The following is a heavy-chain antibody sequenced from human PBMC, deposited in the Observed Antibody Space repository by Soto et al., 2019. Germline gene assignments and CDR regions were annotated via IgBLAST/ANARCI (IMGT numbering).Heavy chain of an antibody. CDR2: IYYSGST. J-gene: IGHJ5*02. V-gene: IGHV4-39*01. Sequence: PGGSLRLSCAASGFTFSSYSMNWVRQAPGKGLEWIGYIYYSGSTYYNPSLKSRVTISVDTSKNQFSLKLTSVTAADAAVYYCARRGGYFGSGSYYKHWFDPWGQGTLVTV. CDR3: ARRGGYFGSGSYYKHWFDP. D-gene: IGHD3-10*01. CDR1: GFTFSSYSMN.